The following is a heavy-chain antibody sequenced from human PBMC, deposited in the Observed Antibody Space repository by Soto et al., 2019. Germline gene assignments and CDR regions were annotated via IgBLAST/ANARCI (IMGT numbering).Heavy chain of an antibody. Sequence: SETLSLTCTVSGGPVSSGIYYWSWIRHPPGKGLEWIGYIYYSGSTNYNPSLKSRVTISVDTSKNQFSLKLSSVTAADTAVYYCARGPYSSSSGTFDPWGQGTLVTVSS. J-gene: IGHJ5*02. V-gene: IGHV4-61*01. CDR3: ARGPYSSSSGTFDP. CDR2: IYYSGST. CDR1: GGPVSSGIYY. D-gene: IGHD6-6*01.